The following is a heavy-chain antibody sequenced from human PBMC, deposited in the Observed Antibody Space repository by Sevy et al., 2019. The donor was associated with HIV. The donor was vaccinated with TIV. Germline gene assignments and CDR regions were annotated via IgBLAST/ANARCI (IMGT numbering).Heavy chain of an antibody. CDR1: GHTFSGNY. Sequence: ASVKVSCKASGHTFSGNYIQWVRQAPGQGLEWLGWINSNSGAISYAQKFQDRVTMTRDTSTTTAYITLSRLRSDDTAVYYCATEYSYDYWGQGTLVTVSS. CDR2: INSNSGAI. D-gene: IGHD5-12*01. V-gene: IGHV1-2*02. CDR3: ATEYSYDY. J-gene: IGHJ4*02.